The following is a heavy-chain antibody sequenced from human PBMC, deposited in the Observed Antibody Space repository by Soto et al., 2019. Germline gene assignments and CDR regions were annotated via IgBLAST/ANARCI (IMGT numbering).Heavy chain of an antibody. J-gene: IGHJ6*02. CDR1: GFSVSDYA. CDR3: TKSRRSVLMVYGFGGMDV. Sequence: PGGSLRLSCAASGFSVSDYAMSLVRQAPGKGLEWVSSISGSGDGTYYGDSVKGRFTLSRDTSQKTLYLQMNNLRGEDTAVYFCTKSRRSVLMVYGFGGMDVWGRGTTVTVSS. CDR2: ISGSGDGT. D-gene: IGHD2-8*01. V-gene: IGHV3-23*01.